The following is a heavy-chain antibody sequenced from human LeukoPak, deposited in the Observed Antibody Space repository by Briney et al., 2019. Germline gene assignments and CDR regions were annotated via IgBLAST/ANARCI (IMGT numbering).Heavy chain of an antibody. V-gene: IGHV1-46*01. J-gene: IGHJ3*02. Sequence: ASVKVSCKASGYTFTTYYVHWVRQAPGQGLEWMGIINPNSGVTDYTEKFQGRVTMTRDTSTSTVYMQLSSLRSEDTAVYYCASGAADDAFDIWGQGTMVTVSS. CDR1: GYTFTTYY. CDR2: INPNSGVT. CDR3: ASGAADDAFDI. D-gene: IGHD6-13*01.